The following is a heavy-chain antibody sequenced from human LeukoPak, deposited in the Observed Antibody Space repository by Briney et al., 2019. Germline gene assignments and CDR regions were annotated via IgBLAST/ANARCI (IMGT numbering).Heavy chain of an antibody. CDR1: GVTFSSYA. D-gene: IGHD3-22*01. CDR2: ISGGGGST. J-gene: IGHJ4*02. CDR3: AKDLWFSSYYDSGGPDY. Sequence: GGSLRLSCAASGVTFSSYAMCWGCEAPGKGLEWVSAISGGGGSTYYADSVKGRFTISRDNSKNTLYLQMNSLRAEDTSVYYCAKDLWFSSYYDSGGPDYWGQGTLVTVSS. V-gene: IGHV3-23*01.